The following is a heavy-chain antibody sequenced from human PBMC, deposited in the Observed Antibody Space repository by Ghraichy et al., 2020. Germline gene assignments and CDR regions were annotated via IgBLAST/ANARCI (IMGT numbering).Heavy chain of an antibody. D-gene: IGHD2-15*01. V-gene: IGHV4-31*03. CDR2: IYYSGST. CDR1: GGSISSGGYY. CDR3: ARVPRWWGSGYYFDY. Sequence: SETLSLTCTVSGGSISSGGYYWSWIRQHPGKGLEWIGYIYYSGSTYYNPSLKSRVTISVDTSKNQFSLKLSSVTAADTAVYYCARVPRWWGSGYYFDYWGQGTLVTVSS. J-gene: IGHJ4*02.